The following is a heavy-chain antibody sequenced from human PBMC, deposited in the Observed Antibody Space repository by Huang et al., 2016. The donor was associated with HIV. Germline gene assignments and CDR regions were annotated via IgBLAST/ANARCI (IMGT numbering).Heavy chain of an antibody. CDR2: ISYDGSNK. CDR1: GFIFSNYG. Sequence: QVQLVESGGGVVQPGRSLRLSCAASGFIFSNYGMHWVRKAPGKGLEWVALISYDGSNKYYTEYVKGRFSISRDNSKNTLYLQMNSLRAEDTAVYYCALKGDSSGWEYFRHWGQGTLVTVSS. D-gene: IGHD6-19*01. V-gene: IGHV3-30*03. CDR3: ALKGDSSGWEYFRH. J-gene: IGHJ1*01.